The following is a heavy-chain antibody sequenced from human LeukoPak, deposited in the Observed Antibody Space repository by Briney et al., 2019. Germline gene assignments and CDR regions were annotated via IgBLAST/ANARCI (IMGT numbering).Heavy chain of an antibody. V-gene: IGHV3-11*04. D-gene: IGHD3-3*01. CDR3: ARVPYYDFWSGYYTTPYYYYGMDV. J-gene: IGHJ6*02. CDR2: ISSSGTTI. Sequence: GGSLRLSCAASGFTFSDYYMSWIRQAPGKGLEWVSYISSSGTTIYYADSVKGRFSISRDNSKNTLYLQMNSLRAEDTAVYYCARVPYYDFWSGYYTTPYYYYGMDVWGQGTTVTVSS. CDR1: GFTFSDYY.